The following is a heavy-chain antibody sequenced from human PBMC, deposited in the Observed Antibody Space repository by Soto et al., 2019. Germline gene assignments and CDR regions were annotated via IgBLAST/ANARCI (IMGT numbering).Heavy chain of an antibody. Sequence: VQLVESGGGLVKPGGSLRLGCEVSGFTVGSAWMNWVRQAPGKGLVWVGRIKSKVDGGTTDYAEPVKGRFTISIDESKNTLYLQMESLKTEDTAVYYCTSGTQRALTDEVARSWGQGTVVTVSS. D-gene: IGHD2-21*02. CDR3: TSGTQRALTDEVARS. CDR1: GFTVGSAW. CDR2: IKSKVDGGTT. V-gene: IGHV3-15*07. J-gene: IGHJ5*02.